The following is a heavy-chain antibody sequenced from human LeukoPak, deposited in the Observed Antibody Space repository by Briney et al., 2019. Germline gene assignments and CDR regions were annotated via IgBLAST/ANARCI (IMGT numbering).Heavy chain of an antibody. J-gene: IGHJ4*02. CDR2: INHSGST. Sequence: SETLSLTCAVYGGSFSGYYWSWIRQPPGKGLEWIGEINHSGSTNYNPSLKSRVTISVDTSKNQFSLKLSSVTAADTAVYYCAGYWGGYWGQGTLVTVSS. CDR3: AGYWGGY. CDR1: GGSFSGYY. V-gene: IGHV4-34*01. D-gene: IGHD7-27*01.